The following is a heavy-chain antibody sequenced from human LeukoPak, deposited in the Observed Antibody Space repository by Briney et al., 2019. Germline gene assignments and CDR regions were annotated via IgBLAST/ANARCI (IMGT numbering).Heavy chain of an antibody. J-gene: IGHJ4*02. V-gene: IGHV3-23*01. D-gene: IGHD3-9*01. CDR2: ITGSGGGT. Sequence: GGSLRLSCAASGFTFSNYAMSWVRQAPGKGLEWVSAITGSGGGTYYADSVKGRFTISRDNSKNTLYLQMNSLRAENTAVYYCAKWGDYDVLTGYYDPDYWGQGTLVTVSS. CDR3: AKWGDYDVLTGYYDPDY. CDR1: GFTFSNYA.